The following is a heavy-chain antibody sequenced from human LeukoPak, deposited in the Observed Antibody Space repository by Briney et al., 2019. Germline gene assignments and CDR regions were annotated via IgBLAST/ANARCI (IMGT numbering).Heavy chain of an antibody. V-gene: IGHV3-49*04. CDR1: GFTFGDYA. CDR3: TRVGVPAAMPFDY. J-gene: IGHJ4*02. Sequence: GGSLRLSCTASGFTFGDYAMSWVRQAPGKGLEWVGFIRSKAYGGTTEYAASVKGSFIISRDDSKSIAYLQMNSLKTEDTAVYYCTRVGVPAAMPFDYWGQGTLVTVSS. D-gene: IGHD2-2*01. CDR2: IRSKAYGGTT.